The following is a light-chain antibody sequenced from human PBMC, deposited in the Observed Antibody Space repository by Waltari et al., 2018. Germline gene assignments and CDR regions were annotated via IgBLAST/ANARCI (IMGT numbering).Light chain of an antibody. CDR2: DVS. Sequence: QSALPQPASVSGSPGQSIALSCSGSSPDIGAHDFVSWYQQHPGNAPKLRIFDVSSPPSGISYRFAGSKLGNTASLTISGLQAEDEADYYCSSYTRGRTYVFGSGTKVTVL. CDR3: SSYTRGRTYV. CDR1: SPDIGAHDF. V-gene: IGLV2-14*03. J-gene: IGLJ1*01.